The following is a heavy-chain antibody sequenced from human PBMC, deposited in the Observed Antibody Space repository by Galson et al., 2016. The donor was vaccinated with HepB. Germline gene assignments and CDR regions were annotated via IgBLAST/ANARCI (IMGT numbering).Heavy chain of an antibody. Sequence: PALVKPTQTLTLTRSVSGLPLNTAGVGVGWMRQSAGKALDCLAVTYRDGGERYSPSLRNRLSITKDTSKTQVVLTMTKVNPVDTATYYCALMKIHYYAVSGSLRPVATFDYWGRGTLVTVSS. CDR3: ALMKIHYYAVSGSLRPVATFDY. J-gene: IGHJ4*02. V-gene: IGHV2-5*02. CDR2: TYRDGGE. D-gene: IGHD3-10*01. CDR1: GLPLNTAGVG.